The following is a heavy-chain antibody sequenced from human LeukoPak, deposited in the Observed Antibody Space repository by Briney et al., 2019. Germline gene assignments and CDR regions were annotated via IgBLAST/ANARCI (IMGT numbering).Heavy chain of an antibody. Sequence: PGGSLRLSCAASGFTFSSYCMSWVRQAPGKGLEWVSAISGSGGSTYYADSVKGRFTISRDNSKNTLYLQMNSLRAEDTAVYYCARDHGSGSYWGPKFDYWGQGTLVTVSS. CDR2: ISGSGGST. CDR1: GFTFSSYC. V-gene: IGHV3-23*01. CDR3: ARDHGSGSYWGPKFDY. D-gene: IGHD1-26*01. J-gene: IGHJ4*02.